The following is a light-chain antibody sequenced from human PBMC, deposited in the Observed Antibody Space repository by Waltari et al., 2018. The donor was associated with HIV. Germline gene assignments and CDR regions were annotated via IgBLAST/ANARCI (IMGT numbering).Light chain of an antibody. J-gene: IGLJ3*02. CDR3: ATWDDSLNAWV. Sequence: QSVLNQSPSASGTPGPRVIISCSGSSSNIGSNTVPCYQHFPGTAPKLLIYSYGQRPSGVPERFSGSKSATSASLAISGLRSEDEADYYCATWDDSLNAWVFGGGTKLTVL. CDR1: SSNIGSNT. V-gene: IGLV1-44*01. CDR2: SYG.